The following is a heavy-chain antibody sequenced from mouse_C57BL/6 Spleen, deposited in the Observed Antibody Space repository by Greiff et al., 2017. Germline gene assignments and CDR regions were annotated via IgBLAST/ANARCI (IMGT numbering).Heavy chain of an antibody. J-gene: IGHJ1*03. Sequence: EVQLQESGAGLVKPGGSLKLSCAASGFTFSSYAMSWVRQTPEKRLEWVAYISSGGDYIYYADTVKGRITISRDNARITLYLQMISLKSEDTSMSYWTRDRDYRAWYVDVWGTGTTVTVSS. CDR2: ISSGGDYI. V-gene: IGHV5-9-1*02. CDR3: TRDRDYRAWYVDV. D-gene: IGHD2-13*01. CDR1: GFTFSSYA.